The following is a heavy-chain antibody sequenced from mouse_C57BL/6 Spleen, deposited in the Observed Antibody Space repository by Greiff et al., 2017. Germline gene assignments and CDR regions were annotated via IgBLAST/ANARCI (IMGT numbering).Heavy chain of an antibody. CDR3: ARDWDEYFDY. CDR1: GYTFTSYW. J-gene: IGHJ2*01. CDR2: IDPSDSET. V-gene: IGHV1-52*01. D-gene: IGHD4-1*01. Sequence: QVQLKESGAELVRPGSSVKLSCKASGYTFTSYWMHWVKQRPIQGLEWIGNIDPSDSETHYNQKFKDKATLTVDKSSSTAYMQLSSLTSEDSAVXYCARDWDEYFDYWGQGTTLTVSS.